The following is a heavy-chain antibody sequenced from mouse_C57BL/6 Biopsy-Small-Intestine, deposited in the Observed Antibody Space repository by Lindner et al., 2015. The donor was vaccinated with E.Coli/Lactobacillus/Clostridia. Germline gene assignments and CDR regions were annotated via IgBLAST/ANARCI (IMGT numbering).Heavy chain of an antibody. CDR1: GFSFNTYA. J-gene: IGHJ3*01. CDR3: VNYWFAY. V-gene: IGHV10-1*01. Sequence: VQLQESGGGLVQPKGSLKLSCAASGFSFNTYAMNWVRQAPGKGLEWVARIRSKSNNYATYYADSVKDRFTISRDDSEGMLYLQMNNLKTEDTAMYYCVNYWFAYWGQGTLVTVSA. CDR2: IRSKSNNYAT.